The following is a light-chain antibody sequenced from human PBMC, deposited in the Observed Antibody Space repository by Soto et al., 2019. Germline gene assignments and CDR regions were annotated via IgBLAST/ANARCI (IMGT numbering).Light chain of an antibody. J-gene: IGKJ1*01. CDR1: QSLLHSNGYDS. CDR3: MQALQSPPT. CDR2: LGS. V-gene: IGKV2-28*01. Sequence: EIVMTQSPLSLPVTPGEPASISCRSSQSLLHSNGYDSHDWYLQKPGQSPQLLIYLGSNRASGVPARFSGSGSGTDFTLKISRVEAEDVEVYYCMQALQSPPTFGQGTKVEIK.